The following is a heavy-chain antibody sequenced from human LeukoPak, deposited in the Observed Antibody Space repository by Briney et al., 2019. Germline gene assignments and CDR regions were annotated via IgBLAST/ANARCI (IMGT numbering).Heavy chain of an antibody. CDR3: AREILGGFNPGAY. CDR2: IHRSGSP. J-gene: IGHJ4*02. V-gene: IGHV4-4*02. Sequence: SETLSLTCTVSLDSTTSNFWSWVRQPPGKGLEWIGEIHRSGSPNYNPSLQSRVTISIDRSRNQIALELSSVTAADAAVYYCAREILGGFNPGAYWGQGTLVTVSS. D-gene: IGHD1-14*01. CDR1: LDSTTSNF.